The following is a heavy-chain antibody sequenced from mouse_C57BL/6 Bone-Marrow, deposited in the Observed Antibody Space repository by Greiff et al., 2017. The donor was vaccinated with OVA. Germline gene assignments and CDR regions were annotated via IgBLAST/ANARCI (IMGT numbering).Heavy chain of an antibody. J-gene: IGHJ3*01. CDR1: GFSFNTYA. CDR3: VRPFYSYVFAY. D-gene: IGHD2-12*01. V-gene: IGHV10-1*01. CDR2: IRSKSNNYAT. Sequence: EVKVVESGGGLVQPKGSLKLSCAASGFSFNTYAMNWVRQAPGKGLEWVARIRSKSNNYATYYADSVKDRFTISRDDSESMLYLQMNNLKTEDTAMYYCVRPFYSYVFAYWGQGTLVTVSA.